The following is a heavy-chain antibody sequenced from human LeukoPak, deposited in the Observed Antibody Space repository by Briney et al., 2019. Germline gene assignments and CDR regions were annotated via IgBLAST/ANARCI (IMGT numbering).Heavy chain of an antibody. V-gene: IGHV3-48*01. J-gene: IGHJ4*02. CDR2: ISSSSSTI. CDR3: AKDLRRFEVVPAATGDY. CDR1: GFTFSSYS. Sequence: GGSLRLSCAASGFTFSSYSMNWVRQAPGKGLEWVSYISSSSSTIYYADSVKGRFTISRDNAKNSLYLQMNSLRAEDTAVYYCAKDLRRFEVVPAATGDYWGQGTLVTVSS. D-gene: IGHD2-2*01.